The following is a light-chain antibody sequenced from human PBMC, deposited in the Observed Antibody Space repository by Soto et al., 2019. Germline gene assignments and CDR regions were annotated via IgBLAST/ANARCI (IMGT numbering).Light chain of an antibody. Sequence: ETVMTQSPATLSVSPGERATLSCRASQSISSDLAWYQQKPGQAPRLLIYGASTTATGIPGRFSGSGSGREFTLTISSLQPEDFATYYCQQHGQWPITFGQGTRLEIK. CDR2: GAS. CDR1: QSISSD. V-gene: IGKV3-15*01. CDR3: QQHGQWPIT. J-gene: IGKJ5*01.